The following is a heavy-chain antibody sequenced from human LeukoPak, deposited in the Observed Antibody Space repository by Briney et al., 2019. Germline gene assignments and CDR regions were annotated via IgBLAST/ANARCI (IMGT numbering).Heavy chain of an antibody. V-gene: IGHV4-59*01. Sequence: SETLSLTCTVSGGSISSYCWSWIRQPPGKGLEWIGYIYYSASTNYNPSLKSRVTISVDTSKNQFSLKLSSVTAADTAVYYCERDTITWGQGTLVTVSS. CDR1: GGSISSYC. CDR3: ERDTIT. CDR2: IYYSAST. D-gene: IGHD3-10*01. J-gene: IGHJ4*02.